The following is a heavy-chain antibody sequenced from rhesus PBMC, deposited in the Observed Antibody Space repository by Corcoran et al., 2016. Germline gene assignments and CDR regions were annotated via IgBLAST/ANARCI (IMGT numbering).Heavy chain of an antibody. CDR1: GYTFTSYY. J-gene: IGHJ4*01. CDR3: AVAATGYFDY. D-gene: IGHD4-29*01. V-gene: IGHV1-180*01. Sequence: QVQLVQSGAEIKQPGASVKLSCKASGYTFTSYYMHWGRQAPGQGLEWIGLISPHNGNKGYAQNFQGRVTITADTSTSTGYMELSSLRSEDTAVYYCAVAATGYFDYWGQGVLVTVSS. CDR2: ISPHNGNK.